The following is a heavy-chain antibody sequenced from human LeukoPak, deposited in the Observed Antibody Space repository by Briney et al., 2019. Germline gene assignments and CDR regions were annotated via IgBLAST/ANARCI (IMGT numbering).Heavy chain of an antibody. Sequence: GGTLRLSCAASGFTFSSYGMSWVRQAPGKGLEWISTISGGVPSTYYADSVKGRFTISRDNPKNTLFLQMNSLRAEDTAVYYCAKNSNGYPTHYFDYWGQGTLVTVSS. V-gene: IGHV3-23*01. D-gene: IGHD6-25*01. CDR3: AKNSNGYPTHYFDY. J-gene: IGHJ4*02. CDR1: GFTFSSYG. CDR2: ISGGVPST.